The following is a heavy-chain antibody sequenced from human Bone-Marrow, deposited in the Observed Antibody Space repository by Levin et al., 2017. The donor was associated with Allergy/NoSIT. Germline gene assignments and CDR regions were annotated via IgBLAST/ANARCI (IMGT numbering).Heavy chain of an antibody. V-gene: IGHV3-53*01. CDR1: GFTVSSIY. CDR2: IYPAGDT. D-gene: IGHD6-13*01. Sequence: GESLKISCAASGFTVSSIYMTWVRRAPGKGLEWVSSIYPAGDTYYADSVKGRFTLSRDNSKNTLYLQINSLKAEDTAVYYCARGRRDYTSSWFYFDFWGQGTLVTVSS. CDR3: ARGRRDYTSSWFYFDF. J-gene: IGHJ4*02.